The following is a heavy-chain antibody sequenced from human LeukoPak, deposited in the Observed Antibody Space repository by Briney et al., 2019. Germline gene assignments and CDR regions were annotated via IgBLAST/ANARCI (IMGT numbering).Heavy chain of an antibody. V-gene: IGHV3-74*01. D-gene: IGHD1-26*01. Sequence: GGSLRLSCAASGFTFSSYWMHWVRQAPGKGLVWVSRIHTDGSVTNYADSVKGRFTISRDNAKNSLYLQMDSLRAEDTAVYYCARVARSYGNASDIWGQGTMVTVSS. CDR3: ARVARSYGNASDI. CDR1: GFTFSSYW. CDR2: IHTDGSVT. J-gene: IGHJ3*02.